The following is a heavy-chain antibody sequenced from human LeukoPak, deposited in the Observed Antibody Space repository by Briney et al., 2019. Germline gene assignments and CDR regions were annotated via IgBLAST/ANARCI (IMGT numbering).Heavy chain of an antibody. J-gene: IGHJ6*02. CDR1: GGPISSSHYY. CDR3: ARGRGGGGYYYYYYGMDV. D-gene: IGHD3-10*01. Sequence: SETLSLTCAVSGGPISSSHYYWGWIRQPPGKGLEWIGSFYYSGSIYYNPSLKSRVTISVDRSKNQFSLKLTSVTAADTAVYYCARGRGGGGYYYYYYGMDVWGQGTTVTVSS. V-gene: IGHV4-39*01. CDR2: FYYSGSI.